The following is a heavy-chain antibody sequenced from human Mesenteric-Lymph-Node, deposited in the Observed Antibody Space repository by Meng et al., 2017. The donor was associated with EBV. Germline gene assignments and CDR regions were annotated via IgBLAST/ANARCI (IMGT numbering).Heavy chain of an antibody. J-gene: IGHJ5*02. CDR3: AKDLEIAVAGSWFDP. Sequence: QGRLVELGGGVVQRGRSLRLYCAASGFTCNSYGLHWVRQAPGKGLEWVAIISFDGSNRYYADSVKGRFTISRDNSKNTLYLQMNSLRPEDTAVYYCAKDLEIAVAGSWFDPWGQGTLVTVSS. V-gene: IGHV3-30*18. CDR2: ISFDGSNR. D-gene: IGHD6-19*01. CDR1: GFTCNSYG.